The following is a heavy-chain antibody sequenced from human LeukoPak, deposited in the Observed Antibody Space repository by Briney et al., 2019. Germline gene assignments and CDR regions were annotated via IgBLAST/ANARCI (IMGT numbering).Heavy chain of an antibody. CDR2: INTNTGNP. V-gene: IGHV7-4-1*02. Sequence: ASVKVSCKASGYTFTSYAMNWVRQAPGQGLEWMGWINTNTGNPTYAQGFTGRFVFSLDKLVGTAYLQISRLKAEDTAVYYCARVPFVVMGDTGNWFDPWGQGTLVTVSS. J-gene: IGHJ5*02. D-gene: IGHD2-8*01. CDR3: ARVPFVVMGDTGNWFDP. CDR1: GYTFTSYA.